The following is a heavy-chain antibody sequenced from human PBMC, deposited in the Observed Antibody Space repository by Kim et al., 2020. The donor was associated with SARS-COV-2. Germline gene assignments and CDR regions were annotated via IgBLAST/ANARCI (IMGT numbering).Heavy chain of an antibody. V-gene: IGHV3-23*01. CDR2: ITGSGGRT. CDR1: RFIFSSYA. CDR3: AKDYYGSGSYLDGMDV. Sequence: GGSLRLSCAASGAASRFIFSSYAMSWVRQAPGKGLEWVSGITGSGGRTYYTDSVKGRFTISRDNSKNTLFLQMNNLRGEDTAVYYCAKDYYGSGSYLDGMDVWGQGTTVTVSS. J-gene: IGHJ6*02. D-gene: IGHD3-10*01.